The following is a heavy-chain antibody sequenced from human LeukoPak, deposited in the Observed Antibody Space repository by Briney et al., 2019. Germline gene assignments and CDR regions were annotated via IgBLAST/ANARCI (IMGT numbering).Heavy chain of an antibody. Sequence: SETLSLTCTVSGGSISSSSYYWGWIRQPPGKGLEWIGSIYCSGSTYYNPSLKSRVTISVDTSKNQFSLKLSSVTAAETAVYYCASIYYYGSGSYLYWGQGTLVTVSS. CDR1: GGSISSSSYY. D-gene: IGHD3-10*01. V-gene: IGHV4-39*01. CDR2: IYCSGST. CDR3: ASIYYYGSGSYLY. J-gene: IGHJ4*02.